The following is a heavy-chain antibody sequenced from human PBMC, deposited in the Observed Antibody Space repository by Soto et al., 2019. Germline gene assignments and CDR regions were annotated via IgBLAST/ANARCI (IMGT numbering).Heavy chain of an antibody. Sequence: SETLSLTCTVSGGSIYRSGYYWGWIRQPPGRGLEWIGNIDYNGVTYSNPSLKSRVTISRDTSKNQFSLKLTSVTAADTALYSCAKVLVGATRHTDSHSWGPGTLVTVSS. J-gene: IGHJ4*02. CDR3: AKVLVGATRHTDSHS. D-gene: IGHD2-15*01. V-gene: IGHV4-39*01. CDR1: GGSIYRSGYY. CDR2: IDYNGVT.